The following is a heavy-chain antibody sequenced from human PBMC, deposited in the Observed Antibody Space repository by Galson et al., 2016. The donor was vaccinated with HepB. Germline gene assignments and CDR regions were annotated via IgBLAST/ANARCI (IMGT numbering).Heavy chain of an antibody. D-gene: IGHD6-19*01. Sequence: TLSLTCAVYGGPFSGYYWTWIRQPPGKGLEWIGEINHNEDTNYNPSLKSRVTMSVDMSKRHFSLKLTSVTAADTAVYYCARGGVGIAVGSWGQGTLVTVSS. CDR1: GGPFSGYY. CDR3: ARGGVGIAVGS. J-gene: IGHJ5*02. V-gene: IGHV4-34*01. CDR2: INHNEDT.